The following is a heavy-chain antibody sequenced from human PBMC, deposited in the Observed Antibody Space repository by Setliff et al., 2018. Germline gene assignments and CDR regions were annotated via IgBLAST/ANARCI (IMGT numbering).Heavy chain of an antibody. CDR1: GYTFTSYD. Sequence: ASVKVSCKASGYTFTSYDINWVRQATGQGLEWMGWMNPNSGNTGYAQKFQGRVTMTRNTSISTAYMDLSSLRFEDTAVYYCARAQSWSGGPYYFDNWGQGTRGTVSS. J-gene: IGHJ4*02. CDR3: ARAQSWSGGPYYFDN. CDR2: MNPNSGNT. D-gene: IGHD3-3*01. V-gene: IGHV1-8*02.